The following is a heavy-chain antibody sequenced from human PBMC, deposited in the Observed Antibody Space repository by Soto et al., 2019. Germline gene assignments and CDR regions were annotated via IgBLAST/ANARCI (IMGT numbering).Heavy chain of an antibody. V-gene: IGHV4-59*01. CDR2: IYYSGRT. Sequence: SETLSLTCTVSGGSIRDYFWTWVRQPPGKGLEWIGYIYYSGRTNYNPSLKSRVSISVDTSKNLFSLQLRSVTAADTAVYYCARVGGDDFGDSGGFDYWGQGTLVTVS. D-gene: IGHD4-17*01. CDR3: ARVGGDDFGDSGGFDY. J-gene: IGHJ4*02. CDR1: GGSIRDYF.